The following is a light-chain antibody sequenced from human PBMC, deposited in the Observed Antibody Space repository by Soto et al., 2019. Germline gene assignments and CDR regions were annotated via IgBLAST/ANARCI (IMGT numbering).Light chain of an antibody. CDR3: QQRSDWPWT. J-gene: IGKJ1*01. Sequence: EIVMTQSPATLSVFPGERATLSCRASQSVRTSLAWYQQKPGQAPRLLMYEASNRATGIPARFSGGGSGTDFTLTISSLEPEDFAVYYCQQRSDWPWTFGQGTKVDIK. CDR1: QSVRTS. CDR2: EAS. V-gene: IGKV3-11*01.